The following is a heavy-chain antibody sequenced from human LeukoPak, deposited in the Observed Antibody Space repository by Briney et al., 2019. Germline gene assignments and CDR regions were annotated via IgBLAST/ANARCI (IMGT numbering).Heavy chain of an antibody. V-gene: IGHV3-9*01. D-gene: IGHD5-18*01. CDR3: AKAFPVDTAAFDI. J-gene: IGHJ3*02. Sequence: GGSLRLSCAASGFTFDDYAMHWVRQAPGKGLEWVSGISWNSGRIGYVDCVKGRFTISRDNAKNSLYLQMNSLRAEDTALYYCAKAFPVDTAAFDIWGQGTMVTGSS. CDR2: ISWNSGRI. CDR1: GFTFDDYA.